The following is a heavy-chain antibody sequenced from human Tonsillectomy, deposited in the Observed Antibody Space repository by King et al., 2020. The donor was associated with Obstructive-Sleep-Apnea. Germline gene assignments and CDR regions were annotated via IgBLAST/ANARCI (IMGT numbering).Heavy chain of an antibody. CDR1: GYTFTGFG. CDR3: GKDXXXYVXXXXXNXXXGXLXTXSXXXXXXPSXXXLXXXXXXTXXSTAALXXLVKXYF. Sequence: QLVQSGVEVKKPGASVRVSCKTSGYTFTGFGISWVRQAPGQGLEWVGWISGYDGRSYYAQKFRDRITMTTDTSTSTAYMDLRSLRSDDTAVYFCGKDXXXYVXXXXXNXXXGXLXTXSXXXXXXPSXXXLXXXXXXTXXSTAALXXLVKXYF. D-gene: IGHD1-1*01. V-gene: IGHV1-18*01. J-gene: IGHJ1*01. CDR2: ISGYDGRS.